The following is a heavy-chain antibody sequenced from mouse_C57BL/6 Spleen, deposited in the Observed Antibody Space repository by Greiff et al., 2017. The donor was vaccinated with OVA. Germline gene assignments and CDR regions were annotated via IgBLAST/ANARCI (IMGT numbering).Heavy chain of an antibody. CDR1: GYAFSSYW. J-gene: IGHJ2*01. Sequence: VQLVESGAELVKPGASVKISCKASGYAFSSYWMNWVKQRPGKGLEWIGQIYPGDGDTNYNGKFKGKATLTADKSSGTAYMQLSSLTSEDSAVYFCARSHGVYYFDYWGQGTTLTVSS. CDR2: IYPGDGDT. V-gene: IGHV1-80*01. CDR3: ARSHGVYYFDY.